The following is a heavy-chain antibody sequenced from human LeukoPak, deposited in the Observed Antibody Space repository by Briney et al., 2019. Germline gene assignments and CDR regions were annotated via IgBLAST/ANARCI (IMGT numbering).Heavy chain of an antibody. CDR3: ASSGWYPWSAHYYYYMDV. D-gene: IGHD6-19*01. Sequence: SETLSLTCTVSGGSISSYYRSWVRQPAGKGLEWIGRIYSSGSTNYNPSLKSRVTMSVDPSKNQFSLKLSSVTAADTAVYYCASSGWYPWSAHYYYYMDVWGKGTTVTVSS. CDR1: GGSISSYY. J-gene: IGHJ6*03. CDR2: IYSSGST. V-gene: IGHV4-4*07.